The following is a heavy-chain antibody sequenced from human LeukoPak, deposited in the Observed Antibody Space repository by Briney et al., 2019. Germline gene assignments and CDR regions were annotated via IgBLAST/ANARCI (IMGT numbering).Heavy chain of an antibody. Sequence: SQTLSLTCTVSGVSISSGSYYWSWIRQPAGKGLEWIGRFYSSGSTNYNPSLKSRVTISVDTSKNQFSLKLSSVTAADTAVYYCARDGYNENEYYFDYWGQGTLVTVSS. CDR1: GVSISSGSYY. V-gene: IGHV4-61*02. D-gene: IGHD5-24*01. CDR3: ARDGYNENEYYFDY. CDR2: FYSSGST. J-gene: IGHJ4*02.